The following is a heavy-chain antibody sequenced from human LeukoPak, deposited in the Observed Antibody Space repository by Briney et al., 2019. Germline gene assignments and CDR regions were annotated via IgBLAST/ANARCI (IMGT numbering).Heavy chain of an antibody. D-gene: IGHD5-12*01. CDR1: GFTFSSYG. Sequence: GRSLRLSCAASGFTFSSYGMHRVRQAPGKGLEWVAVISYDGSNKYYADSVKGRFTISRDNSKNTLYLQMNSLRAEDTAVYYCAKVRYSGYAPLGDYFDYWGQGTLVTLSS. CDR3: AKVRYSGYAPLGDYFDY. V-gene: IGHV3-30*18. J-gene: IGHJ4*02. CDR2: ISYDGSNK.